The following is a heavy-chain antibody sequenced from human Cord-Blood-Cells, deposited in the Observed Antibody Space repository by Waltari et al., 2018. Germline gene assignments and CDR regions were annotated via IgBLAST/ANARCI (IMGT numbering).Heavy chain of an antibody. J-gene: IGHJ4*02. Sequence: EVQLVESGGGLVQPGGSLRLSCAASGFTFSSYDMHWVRQATGKGLGLVSAIGTAGNTYYPGSVKGRFTISRENAKNSLYLQMNSLRAGDTAVYYCARGPFDYWGQGTLVTVSS. CDR1: GFTFSSYD. V-gene: IGHV3-13*01. CDR2: IGTAGNT. CDR3: ARGPFDY.